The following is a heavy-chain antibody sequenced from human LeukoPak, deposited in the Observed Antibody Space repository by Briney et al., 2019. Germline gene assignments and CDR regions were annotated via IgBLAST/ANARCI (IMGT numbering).Heavy chain of an antibody. J-gene: IGHJ6*02. Sequence: SETLSLTCTVSGGSISSGGYYWSWIRQPPGKGLEWIGHIHYSESTNYNPSLKSRVTISVDTSMNQFSLKLSSVTAADTAVYYCARSRGGSGSYNYYGMDVWGQGTTVTVSS. V-gene: IGHV4-61*08. CDR2: IHYSEST. CDR1: GGSISSGGYY. CDR3: ARSRGGSGSYNYYGMDV. D-gene: IGHD3-10*01.